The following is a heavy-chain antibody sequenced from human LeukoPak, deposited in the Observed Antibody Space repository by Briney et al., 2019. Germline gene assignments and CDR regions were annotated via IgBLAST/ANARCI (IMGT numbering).Heavy chain of an antibody. J-gene: IGHJ6*04. CDR3: AELGITMIGGV. V-gene: IGHV3-48*03. CDR1: GFTFISFE. Sequence: GGSLRLSCAASGFTFISFEMNWIRQAPGKGLEWVSYISSSGSTIYYADSVKGRFTISRDNAKNSLYLQMNSLRAEDTAVYYCAELGITMIGGVWGKGTTVTISS. CDR2: ISSSGSTI. D-gene: IGHD3-10*02.